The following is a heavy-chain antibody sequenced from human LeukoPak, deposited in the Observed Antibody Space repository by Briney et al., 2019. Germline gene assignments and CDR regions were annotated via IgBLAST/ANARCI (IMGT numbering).Heavy chain of an antibody. Sequence: ASVKVSCKASGYTFTSYYMHWVRQAPGQGLEWMGIINPSGGSTSYAQKFQGRVTMTRDTSTSTAYMELRSLRSDDTAVYYCARDKGSGSPSNWFDPWGQGTLVTVSS. V-gene: IGHV1-46*01. CDR1: GYTFTSYY. D-gene: IGHD6-19*01. CDR2: INPSGGST. CDR3: ARDKGSGSPSNWFDP. J-gene: IGHJ5*02.